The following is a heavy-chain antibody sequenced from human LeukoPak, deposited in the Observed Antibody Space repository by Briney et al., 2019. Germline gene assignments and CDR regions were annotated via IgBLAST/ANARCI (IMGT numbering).Heavy chain of an antibody. J-gene: IGHJ4*02. Sequence: PGGSLRLSCAASGFTFYTIGMHWVRQAPGKGLEWVAVISFDGSIKYYADSVKGRFTISRDNSKNTLFLQMNSLRPEDTAVYYCAKLDGYNFHYWGQGTLVTVSS. CDR2: ISFDGSIK. D-gene: IGHD5-24*01. V-gene: IGHV3-30*18. CDR3: AKLDGYNFHY. CDR1: GFTFYTIG.